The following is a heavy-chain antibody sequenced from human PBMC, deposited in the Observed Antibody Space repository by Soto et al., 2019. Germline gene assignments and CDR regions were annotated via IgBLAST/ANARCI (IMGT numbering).Heavy chain of an antibody. J-gene: IGHJ5*02. CDR3: ARGSRAYSVVGSTRSGSPRFDP. CDR1: GGSISSGGYY. CDR2: IYYSGST. Sequence: SETLSLTCTASGGSISSGGYYWSWIRQHPGKVLEWIGYIYYSGSTYYNPSLKSRVTISVDTSKNQFSLKLSSVTAADTAVYYCARGSRAYSVVGSTRSGSPRFDPWGQGTLVTVSS. D-gene: IGHD2-15*01. V-gene: IGHV4-31*03.